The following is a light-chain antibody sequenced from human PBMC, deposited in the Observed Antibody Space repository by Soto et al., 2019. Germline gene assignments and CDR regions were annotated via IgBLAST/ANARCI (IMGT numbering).Light chain of an antibody. CDR2: GAS. CDR3: QQYGGSPYT. J-gene: IGKJ2*01. V-gene: IGKV3-20*01. CDR1: QTVSSSY. Sequence: EIVLTQSPGTLSLSPGERATLSCRASQTVSSSYLAWYQQKPGQAPRLLIYGASSRATGIPDMFSGSGSGTDFPRTIRRLDPDDFAVYYCQQYGGSPYTFGQGTKLEIK.